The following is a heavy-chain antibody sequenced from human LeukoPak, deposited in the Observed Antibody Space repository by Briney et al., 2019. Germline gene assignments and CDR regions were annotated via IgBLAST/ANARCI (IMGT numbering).Heavy chain of an antibody. CDR2: LSGSGDRT. V-gene: IGHV3-23*01. CDR1: GFTFSSYG. J-gene: IGHJ4*02. D-gene: IGHD6-19*01. Sequence: GGTLRLSCAASGFTFSSYGMSWVRQAPGKGLEWVSALSGSGDRTYLPDSAKGRITISRDNSKNTLYLEVNSLRVEDTAVYYCAKDARRTFGLSSGLYRGSYYFDYWGQGTLVTVSS. CDR3: AKDARRTFGLSSGLYRGSYYFDY.